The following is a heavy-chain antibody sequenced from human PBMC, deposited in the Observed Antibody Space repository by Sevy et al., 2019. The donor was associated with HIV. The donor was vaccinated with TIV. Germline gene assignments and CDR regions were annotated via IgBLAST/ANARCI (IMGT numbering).Heavy chain of an antibody. CDR2: ISADAKKH. CDR1: GFTLKSHT. J-gene: IGHJ4*02. CDR3: ARDLTERYTIDY. V-gene: IGHV3-30*04. Sequence: GGSLRLSCTVSGFTLKSHTMYWVRQAPGKGLEWVAFISADAKKHKYADSVKGRFTISRDNFKNTLYLQVNSLRAEDTAIYYSARDLTERYTIDYWGQGILVTVSS. D-gene: IGHD7-27*01.